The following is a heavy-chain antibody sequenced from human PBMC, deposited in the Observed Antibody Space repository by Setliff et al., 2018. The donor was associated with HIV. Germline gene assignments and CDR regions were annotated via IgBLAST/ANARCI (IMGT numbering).Heavy chain of an antibody. V-gene: IGHV3-15*07. CDR1: GFTFSNAW. CDR2: IKSKTDGGTA. CDR3: ATAPGYYDSSPFDW. J-gene: IGHJ4*02. D-gene: IGHD3-22*01. Sequence: PGGSLRLSCAASGFTFSNAWMNWVRQAPGKGLEWVGRIKSKTDGGTADYAAPVRGRFTFSRDDSKNTVYRQMNSLKTGDTAVYYCATAPGYYDSSPFDWWGRGTLVTVSS.